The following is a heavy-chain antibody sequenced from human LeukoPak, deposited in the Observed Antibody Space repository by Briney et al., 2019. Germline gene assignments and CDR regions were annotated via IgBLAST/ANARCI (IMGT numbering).Heavy chain of an antibody. D-gene: IGHD1-14*01. V-gene: IGHV4-34*01. J-gene: IGHJ6*02. CDR2: INHSGST. Sequence: TPSETLSLTCAVYGGSFSGYYWSWIRQPPGKGLEWIGEINHSGSTNYNPSLKSRVTISVDTSKNQFSLKLSSVTAADTAVYYCASDGALRPDYKTPWAGTHYYYYYGMDVWGQGTTVTVSS. CDR1: GGSFSGYY. CDR3: ASDGALRPDYKTPWAGTHYYYYYGMDV.